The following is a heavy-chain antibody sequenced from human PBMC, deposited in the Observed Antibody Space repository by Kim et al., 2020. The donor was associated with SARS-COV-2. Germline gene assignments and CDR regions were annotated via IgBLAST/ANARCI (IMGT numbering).Heavy chain of an antibody. J-gene: IGHJ6*02. CDR3: ARAGYRTLYYYYYGMDV. V-gene: IGHV3-11*04. D-gene: IGHD5-18*01. Sequence: KRRFPISRDNAKTSLYLQMNSLRAEDTAVYYCARAGYRTLYYYYYGMDVWGQGTTVTVSS.